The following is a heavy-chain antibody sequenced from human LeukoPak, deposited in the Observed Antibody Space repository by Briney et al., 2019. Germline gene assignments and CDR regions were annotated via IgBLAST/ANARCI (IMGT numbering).Heavy chain of an antibody. CDR3: AREGCSSGSCYPFDS. CDR2: ISSSSSYT. Sequence: PGGSLRLSCAASGFTFSSYSMNWVRQAPGKGLEWVSSISSSSSYTYYADSVKGRFTISRDNAKNSLYLQMNSLRAEDTAVYYCAREGCSSGSCYPFDSWGQGTLVTVSS. J-gene: IGHJ4*02. D-gene: IGHD2-15*01. V-gene: IGHV3-21*01. CDR1: GFTFSSYS.